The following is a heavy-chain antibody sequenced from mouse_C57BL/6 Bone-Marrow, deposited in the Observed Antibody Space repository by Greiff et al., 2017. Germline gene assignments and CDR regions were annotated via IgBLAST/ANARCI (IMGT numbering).Heavy chain of an antibody. V-gene: IGHV1-82*01. CDR2: IYPGDGDT. D-gene: IGHD3-3*01. Sequence: QVQLQQSGPELVKPGASVKISCKASGYAFSSSWMNWVKQRPGKGLEWIGRIYPGDGDTNYNGKFKGKATFTADTSSNTAYMQLSSLTTEDSAIYYCARGDEAMDYWGQGTSVTVSS. J-gene: IGHJ4*01. CDR1: GYAFSSSW. CDR3: ARGDEAMDY.